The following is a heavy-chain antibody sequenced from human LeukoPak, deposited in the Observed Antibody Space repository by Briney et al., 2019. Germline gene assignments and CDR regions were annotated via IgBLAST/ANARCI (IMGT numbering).Heavy chain of an antibody. D-gene: IGHD4-23*01. CDR3: ARDHYGGNSDY. V-gene: IGHV3-74*01. J-gene: IGHJ4*02. Sequence: GGSLRLSCAASGFTFSSYWMHWVRHAPGKGLVWVSRINTDGSSTYYADSVKGRFTISRDNAKNTLYLQKNTLRADDTAVYYCARDHYGGNSDYWGQGTLVSVSS. CDR2: INTDGSST. CDR1: GFTFSSYW.